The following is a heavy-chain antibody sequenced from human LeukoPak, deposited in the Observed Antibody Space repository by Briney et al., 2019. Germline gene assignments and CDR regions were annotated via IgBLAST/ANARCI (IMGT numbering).Heavy chain of an antibody. V-gene: IGHV3-66*01. CDR3: ARDGYSAYHSVS. Sequence: PGGSLRLSCAAPGFTVSSNYMSWVRQAPGKGLEWVSVMYSGGNTYYADSVKGRFTISRDNSKNTLYLQMDSLTAEDTAVYYCARDGYSAYHSVSWGQGTLVTVSS. CDR1: GFTVSSNY. J-gene: IGHJ5*02. CDR2: MYSGGNT. D-gene: IGHD5-12*01.